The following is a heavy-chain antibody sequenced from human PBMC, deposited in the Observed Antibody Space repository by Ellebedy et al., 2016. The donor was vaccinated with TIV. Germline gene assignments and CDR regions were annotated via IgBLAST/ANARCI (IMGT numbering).Heavy chain of an antibody. CDR2: INPNSGGT. CDR3: ARSFSWGSSGYRPTPFDY. Sequence: ASVKVSXKASGYTFTGYYMHWVRQAPGQGLEWMGWINPNSGGTNYAQKFQGRVTMTRDTSISTAYMELSRLRSDDTAVYYCARSFSWGSSGYRPTPFDYWGQGTLVTVSS. V-gene: IGHV1-2*02. CDR1: GYTFTGYY. D-gene: IGHD3-22*01. J-gene: IGHJ4*02.